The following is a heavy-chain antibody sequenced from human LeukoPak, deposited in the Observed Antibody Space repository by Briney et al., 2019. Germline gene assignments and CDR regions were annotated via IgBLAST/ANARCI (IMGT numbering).Heavy chain of an antibody. D-gene: IGHD3-22*01. CDR3: TRGDSSGYCDY. CDR1: GGSISSYY. CDR2: IYTSGST. V-gene: IGHV4-4*07. Sequence: SETLSLTCTVSGGSISSYYWSWIRQPVGKGLEWIGRIYTSGSTNYNPSLKSRVTISVDTSKNQFSLKLSSVTAADTAVYYCTRGDSSGYCDYWGQGTLVTVSS. J-gene: IGHJ4*02.